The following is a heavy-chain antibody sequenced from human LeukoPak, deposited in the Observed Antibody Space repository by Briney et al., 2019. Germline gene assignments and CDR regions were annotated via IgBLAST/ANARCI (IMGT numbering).Heavy chain of an antibody. Sequence: GGSLRLSCAASGFTFSNYWMTWVRQAPGKGLEWVANINRDGSERYYVDSVKGRLTISRDDAKSSLYLQMNSLRAEDTAVYYCARRNAMDVWGQGTTVIVFS. CDR3: ARRNAMDV. CDR1: GFTFSNYW. J-gene: IGHJ6*02. CDR2: INRDGSER. V-gene: IGHV3-7*03.